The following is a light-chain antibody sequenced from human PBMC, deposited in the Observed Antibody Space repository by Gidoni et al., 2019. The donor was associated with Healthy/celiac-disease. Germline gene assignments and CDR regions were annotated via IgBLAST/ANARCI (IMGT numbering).Light chain of an antibody. CDR1: QSVSSY. Sequence: EIVLTQSPATLSLSSGERATLSCRASQSVSSYLAWYQQKPGQAPRLLIYDASNRATGIPARFSGSGSGTDFPLTISSLEPEDFAVYYCQQRSNWPLLTFGGGTKVEIK. V-gene: IGKV3-11*01. J-gene: IGKJ4*01. CDR3: QQRSNWPLLT. CDR2: DAS.